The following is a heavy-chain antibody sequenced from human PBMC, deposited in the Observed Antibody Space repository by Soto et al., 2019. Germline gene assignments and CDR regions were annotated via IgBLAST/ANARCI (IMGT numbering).Heavy chain of an antibody. CDR2: INHSGST. V-gene: IGHV4-34*01. J-gene: IGHJ5*02. CDR1: GGSFSGYY. CDR3: ASQDERWLQFGGP. D-gene: IGHD5-12*01. Sequence: SETLSLTCAVYGGSFSGYYWSWIRQPPGKGLEWIGEINHSGSTNYNPSLKSGLTIPVDTCKNQFSLKLSSVTAADTAVYYCASQDERWLQFGGPWVQGTMVTVPS.